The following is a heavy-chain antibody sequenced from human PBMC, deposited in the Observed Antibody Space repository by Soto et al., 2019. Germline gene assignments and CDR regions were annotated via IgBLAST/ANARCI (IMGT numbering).Heavy chain of an antibody. CDR1: GFTFSSYA. CDR3: ANHFYSCSWYGAHYYYGMDV. V-gene: IGHV3-23*01. D-gene: IGHD6-13*01. Sequence: EVQLLESGGGLVQPGGSLRLSCAASGFTFSSYAMSWVRQAPGKGLEWVSAISGSGGSTYYADSVKGRFTISRDNSKNTLYLQMNSLRAEDTAVYYCANHFYSCSWYGAHYYYGMDVWGQGTTVTVSS. CDR2: ISGSGGST. J-gene: IGHJ6*02.